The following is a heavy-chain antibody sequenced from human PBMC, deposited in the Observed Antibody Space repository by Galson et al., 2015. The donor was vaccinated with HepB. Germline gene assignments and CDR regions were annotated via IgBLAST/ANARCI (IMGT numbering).Heavy chain of an antibody. Sequence: SVKVSCKAPGGTFSSYAINWVRQAPGQGLEWMGGIIPIFGTVNYAQKFQGRVTITADESTRTAYMELSSLRSEDTAVYFCASSAVPFDYYYGMDVWGQGTTVTVSS. J-gene: IGHJ6*02. CDR1: GGTFSSYA. V-gene: IGHV1-69*13. D-gene: IGHD3-10*01. CDR3: ASSAVPFDYYYGMDV. CDR2: IIPIFGTV.